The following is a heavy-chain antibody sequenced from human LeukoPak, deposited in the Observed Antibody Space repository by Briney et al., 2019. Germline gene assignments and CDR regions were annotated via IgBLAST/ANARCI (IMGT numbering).Heavy chain of an antibody. CDR3: ASERYCSGGSCYPNWFDP. CDR1: GYTFTGYY. D-gene: IGHD2-15*01. J-gene: IGHJ5*02. V-gene: IGHV1-2*02. CDR2: INPNSGGT. Sequence: ASVKVSCKASGYTFTGYYMHWVRQAPGQGLEWMGWINPNSGGTNYAQKLQGRVTMTTDTSTSTAYMELRSLISDDTAVYYCASERYCSGGSCYPNWFDPWGQGTLVTVSS.